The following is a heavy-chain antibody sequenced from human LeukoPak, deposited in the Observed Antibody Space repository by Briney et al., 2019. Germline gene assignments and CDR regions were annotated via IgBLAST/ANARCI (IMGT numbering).Heavy chain of an antibody. CDR3: GRGSVAGTGLFDH. Sequence: SETLSLTCAVSGASMSSGGYSWSWTRQPPGKGLEWIGYIYRDGSTSYNPSLKSRLTISVDLSKNQFSPKLSSVTAADTAVYYCGRGSVAGTGLFDHWGQGILVTVSS. CDR1: GASMSSGGYS. V-gene: IGHV4-30-2*01. CDR2: IYRDGST. J-gene: IGHJ4*02. D-gene: IGHD1-1*01.